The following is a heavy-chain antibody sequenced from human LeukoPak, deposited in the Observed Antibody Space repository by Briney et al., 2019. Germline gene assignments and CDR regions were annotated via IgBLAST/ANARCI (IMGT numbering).Heavy chain of an antibody. Sequence: GGCLSLSCAASGFTFSRYSMNWVRQAAGKGLEWVASISISSSYIYYADSVKGRFTISRDNAKNSLYLQMNSLRAEDRAVCLCARDGIVGDTAFDYWGQGTLVTVSS. D-gene: IGHD1-26*01. J-gene: IGHJ4*02. V-gene: IGHV3-21*01. CDR3: ARDGIVGDTAFDY. CDR2: ISISSSYI. CDR1: GFTFSRYS.